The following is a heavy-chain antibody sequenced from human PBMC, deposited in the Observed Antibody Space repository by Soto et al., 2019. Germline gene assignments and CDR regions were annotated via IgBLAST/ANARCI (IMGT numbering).Heavy chain of an antibody. CDR2: ISSSSSYI. V-gene: IGHV3-21*01. J-gene: IGHJ6*02. CDR1: GFTFSSYS. CDR3: ARDLPTGDTAMVALYYYYGMDV. D-gene: IGHD5-18*01. Sequence: VQLVESGGGLVKPGGSLRLSCAASGFTFSSYSMNWVRQAPGKGLEWVSSISSSSSYIYYADSVKGRFTISRDNAKNSLYLQMNSLRAEDTAVYYCARDLPTGDTAMVALYYYYGMDVWGQGTTVTVSS.